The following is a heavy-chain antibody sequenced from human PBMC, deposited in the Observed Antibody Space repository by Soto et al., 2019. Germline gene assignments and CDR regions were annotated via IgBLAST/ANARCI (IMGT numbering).Heavy chain of an antibody. CDR1: GFTFSSYA. CDR2: ISGSGGST. D-gene: IGHD6-13*01. Sequence: GGSLRLSCAASGFTFSSYAMSWVRQAPGKGLEWVSAISGSGGSTYYADSVKGRFTISKDNSKNTLYLQMNSLRAEDTAVYYCAKGGYSSSWRASPGGDDAFDIWGQGTMVTVSS. J-gene: IGHJ3*02. CDR3: AKGGYSSSWRASPGGDDAFDI. V-gene: IGHV3-23*01.